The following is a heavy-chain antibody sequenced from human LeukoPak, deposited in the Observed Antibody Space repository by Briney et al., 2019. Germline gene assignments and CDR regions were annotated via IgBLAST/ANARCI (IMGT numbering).Heavy chain of an antibody. J-gene: IGHJ4*02. D-gene: IGHD4-11*01. CDR1: GYTFIRYG. Sequence: ASVKVSCKASGYTFIRYGISWVRQAPGQGLECMGWISTYNGNTNYAQKLQGRVAMTTDTSTSTAYMALRNLSSDDTAVYYCARVDSNGLEYWGQGTLVTVSS. CDR3: ARVDSNGLEY. V-gene: IGHV1-18*01. CDR2: ISTYNGNT.